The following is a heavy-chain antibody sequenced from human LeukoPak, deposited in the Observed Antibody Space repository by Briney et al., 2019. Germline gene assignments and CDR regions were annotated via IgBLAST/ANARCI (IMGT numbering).Heavy chain of an antibody. CDR3: AKDSSGWYGGGYFDY. V-gene: IGHV3-23*01. CDR2: ISGSGGST. CDR1: GFTFSSYA. D-gene: IGHD6-19*01. Sequence: PGGSLRLSCAASGFTFSSYAMSWVRQAPGKGLEWVSAISGSGGSTYYADSMKGRFTISRDNSKNTLYLQMNSLRAEDTAVYYCAKDSSGWYGGGYFDYWGQGTLVTVSS. J-gene: IGHJ4*02.